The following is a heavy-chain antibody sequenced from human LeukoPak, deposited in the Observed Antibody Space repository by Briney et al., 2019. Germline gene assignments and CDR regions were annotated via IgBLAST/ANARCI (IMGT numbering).Heavy chain of an antibody. CDR2: IYYSGST. D-gene: IGHD2-21*01. CDR1: GGSISSGGYY. Sequence: SETLSLTCTVSGGSISSGGYYWSWIRQHPGKGLEWIGYIYYSGSTYYNPSLKSRVTISVDTSKNQFSLKLSSVTAADTAVYYCARDCGRAYCGVAWGRGTLVTVSS. V-gene: IGHV4-31*03. CDR3: ARDCGRAYCGVA. J-gene: IGHJ5*02.